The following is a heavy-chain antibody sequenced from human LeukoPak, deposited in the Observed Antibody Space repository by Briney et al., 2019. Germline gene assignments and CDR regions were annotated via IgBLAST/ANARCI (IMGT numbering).Heavy chain of an antibody. CDR2: INPSGGST. D-gene: IGHD6-13*01. CDR3: ARDLGRSSWYSGGNDY. CDR1: GYTFTSYY. J-gene: IGHJ4*02. Sequence: ASVKVSRKASGYTFTSYYMHWVRQAPGQGLEWMGIINPSGGSTSYAQKFQGRVTMTRDMSTSTVYMELSSLRSEVTAVYYCARDLGRSSWYSGGNDYWGQGTLVTVSS. V-gene: IGHV1-46*01.